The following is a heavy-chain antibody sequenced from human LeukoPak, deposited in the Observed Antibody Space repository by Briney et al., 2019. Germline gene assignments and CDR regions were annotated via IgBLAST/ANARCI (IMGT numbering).Heavy chain of an antibody. V-gene: IGHV3-20*04. CDR1: GFTFDDYG. D-gene: IGHD6-13*01. Sequence: PGGSLRLSCAASGFTFDDYGMSWLRQAPGKGLEWVSGINWNGGSTGYADSVKGRFTISRDNAKNSLYLQMNSLRAEDTALYYCARVSSSWYGDCFDYWGQGTLVTVSS. CDR2: INWNGGST. CDR3: ARVSSSWYGDCFDY. J-gene: IGHJ4*02.